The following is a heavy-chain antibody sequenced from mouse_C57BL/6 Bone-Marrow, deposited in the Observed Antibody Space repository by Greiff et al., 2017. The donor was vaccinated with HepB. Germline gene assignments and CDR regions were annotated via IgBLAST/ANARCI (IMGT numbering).Heavy chain of an antibody. V-gene: IGHV1-81*01. CDR1: GYTFTSYG. Sequence: VQLQQSGAELARPGASVKLSCKASGYTFTSYGISWVKQRTGQGLEWIGEIYPRSGDTYYNEKFKGKATLTVDKSSSTAYMELRSLTSEDSAVYFCARSFITTVVAYYFDYWGQGTTLTVSS. D-gene: IGHD1-1*01. J-gene: IGHJ2*01. CDR3: ARSFITTVVAYYFDY. CDR2: IYPRSGDT.